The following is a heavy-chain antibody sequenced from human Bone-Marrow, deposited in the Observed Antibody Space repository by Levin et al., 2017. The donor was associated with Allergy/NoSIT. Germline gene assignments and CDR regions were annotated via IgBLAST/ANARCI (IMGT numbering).Heavy chain of an antibody. CDR1: GFTFSSSW. D-gene: IGHD2-2*01. CDR3: ARDGRSAATPSW. CDR2: IKQDGSEK. V-gene: IGHV3-7*04. Sequence: LSLSCAASGFTFSSSWMSWVRQAPGKGLEWVANIKQDGSEKYYVDSVKGRFTISRDNAKNSLYLQMNSLRAEDSAAYYCARDGRSAATPSWWGQGTLVTVSS. J-gene: IGHJ4*02.